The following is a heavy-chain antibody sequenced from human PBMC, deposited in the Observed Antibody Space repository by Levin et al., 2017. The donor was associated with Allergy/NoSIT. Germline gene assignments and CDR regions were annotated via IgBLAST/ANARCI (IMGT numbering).Heavy chain of an antibody. CDR1: GFMFSVYG. CDR2: ITSDGSHK. CDR3: AALGSFDY. J-gene: IGHJ4*02. D-gene: IGHD3-16*01. V-gene: IGHV3-30*19. Sequence: GESLKISCTASGFMFSVYGMHWVRQAPDKGLEWVAIITSDGSHKYYADSVRGRFTISRDNSRNTVYLQMNSLRVEDTAVYFCAALGSFDYWGLGTLVTVSS.